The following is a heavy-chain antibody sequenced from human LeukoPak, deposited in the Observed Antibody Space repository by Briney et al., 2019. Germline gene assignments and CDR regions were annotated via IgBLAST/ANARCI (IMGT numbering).Heavy chain of an antibody. CDR1: GYTFTGYY. Sequence: ASVKVSCKASGYTFTGYYMHWVRQAPGQGLEWMGWINPNSGGTNYAQKFQGRVTMTRDTSISTAYMELSRLRSDDTAVYYCARAPYCSSTSCHTPLDWFDPWGQGTLVTVSS. CDR2: INPNSGGT. CDR3: ARAPYCSSTSCHTPLDWFDP. D-gene: IGHD2-2*02. J-gene: IGHJ5*02. V-gene: IGHV1-2*02.